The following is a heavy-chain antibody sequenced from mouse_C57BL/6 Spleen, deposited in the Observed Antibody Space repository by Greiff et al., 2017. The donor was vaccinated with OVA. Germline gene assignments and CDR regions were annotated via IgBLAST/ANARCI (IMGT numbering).Heavy chain of an antibody. Sequence: EVKLVESGGGLVKPGGSLKLSCAASGFTFSDYGMHWVRQAPEKGLEWVAYISSGSSTIYYADTVKGRFTISSDNAKNTLFLQMTSLRSEDTAMYYCARPPYYGSSLYYAMDYWGQGTSVTVSS. CDR3: ARPPYYGSSLYYAMDY. CDR1: GFTFSDYG. J-gene: IGHJ4*01. V-gene: IGHV5-17*01. CDR2: ISSGSSTI. D-gene: IGHD1-1*01.